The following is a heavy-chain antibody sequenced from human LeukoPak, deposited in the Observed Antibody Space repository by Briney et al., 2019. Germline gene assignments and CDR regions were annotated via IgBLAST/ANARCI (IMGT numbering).Heavy chain of an antibody. Sequence: PGGSLRLSCAASGFTFSSYWMHWVRQAPGKGLVWVSRINSDGSSTSYADSVQGRFTISRDNTKNTLYLQMNSLRAEDTAVYYCARPVAGTYAPMDSWGQGTLVTVSS. V-gene: IGHV3-74*01. CDR1: GFTFSSYW. J-gene: IGHJ4*02. CDR3: ARPVAGTYAPMDS. CDR2: INSDGSST. D-gene: IGHD6-19*01.